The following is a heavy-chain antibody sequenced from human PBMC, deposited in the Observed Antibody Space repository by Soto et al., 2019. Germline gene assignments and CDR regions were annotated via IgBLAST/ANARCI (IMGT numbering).Heavy chain of an antibody. J-gene: IGHJ6*03. V-gene: IGHV4-4*02. D-gene: IGHD3-3*01. CDR2: IYHSGST. CDR1: SGSISSSNW. CDR3: ARALVPVLRFLETYYYYYMDV. Sequence: SETLSLTCAVSSGSISSSNWWSWVRQPPGKGLEWIGEIYHSGSTNYNPSPKRQVTISVDKSKNQFSLKLTSVTAADTAVYYCARALVPVLRFLETYYYYYMDVWGKGTTVTVSS.